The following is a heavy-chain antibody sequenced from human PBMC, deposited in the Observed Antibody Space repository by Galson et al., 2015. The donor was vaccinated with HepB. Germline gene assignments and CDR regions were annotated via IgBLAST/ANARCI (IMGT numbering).Heavy chain of an antibody. Sequence: SLRLSCAASGFTFSSYAMHWVRQAPGKGLEWVAVVSYDGSSKYYADSVKGRFTISRDNSKKTLYLQMNSLRAEDTAVYFCARREIDYWGHGTLVTVSS. CDR1: GFTFSSYA. V-gene: IGHV3-30*04. D-gene: IGHD1-26*01. J-gene: IGHJ4*01. CDR3: ARREIDY. CDR2: VSYDGSSK.